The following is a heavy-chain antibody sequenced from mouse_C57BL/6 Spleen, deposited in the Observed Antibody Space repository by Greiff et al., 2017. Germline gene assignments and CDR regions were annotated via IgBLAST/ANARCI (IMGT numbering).Heavy chain of an antibody. CDR1: GFTFSSYG. J-gene: IGHJ2*01. CDR2: ISSGGSYT. Sequence: EVQGVESGGDLVKPGGSLTLSCAASGFTFSSYGMSWVRQTPDKRLEWVATISSGGSYTYYPDSVKGRFTISRDNAKNTLYLQMSSLKSEDTAMYYCARQDWDAGNFDYWGQGTTLTVSS. CDR3: ARQDWDAGNFDY. V-gene: IGHV5-6*01. D-gene: IGHD4-1*01.